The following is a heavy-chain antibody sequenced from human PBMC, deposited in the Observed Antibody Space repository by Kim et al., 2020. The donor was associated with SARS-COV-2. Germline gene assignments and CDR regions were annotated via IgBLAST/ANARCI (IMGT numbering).Heavy chain of an antibody. CDR3: AREESSGYGWFDP. D-gene: IGHD3-22*01. Sequence: SETLSLTCTVSGGSISSGGYYWSWIRQHPGKGLEWIGYICYSGSTYYNPSLKSRVTISVDTSKNQFSLKLSSVTAADTAVYYCAREESSGYGWFDPWGQGTLVTVSS. CDR1: GGSISSGGYY. CDR2: ICYSGST. J-gene: IGHJ5*02. V-gene: IGHV4-31*03.